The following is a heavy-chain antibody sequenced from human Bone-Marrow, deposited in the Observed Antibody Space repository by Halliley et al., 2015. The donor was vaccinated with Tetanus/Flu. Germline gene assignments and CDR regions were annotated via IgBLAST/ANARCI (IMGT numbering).Heavy chain of an antibody. CDR2: ISWDGETT. Sequence: AASGFTFDYYTMYWVRQVPGRGLEWVSLISWDGETTDYADSVKGRFTISRDTGKRSLFLQMNSLISEDTALYYCAGGNYLGGMDVWGQGTTVTVSS. D-gene: IGHD3-16*01. J-gene: IGHJ6*02. CDR3: AGGNYLGGMDV. CDR1: GFTFDYYT. V-gene: IGHV3-43*01.